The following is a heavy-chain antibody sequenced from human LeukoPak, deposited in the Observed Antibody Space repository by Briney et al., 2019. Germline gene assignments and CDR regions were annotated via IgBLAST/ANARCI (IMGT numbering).Heavy chain of an antibody. V-gene: IGHV3-30*04. J-gene: IGHJ4*01. CDR1: GFTFSAYV. CDR3: ARDGGYTGGWIYGAGDY. Sequence: GGSLRLSCAASGFTFSAYVMHWVRQAPGKGLECVAVISNDGNEKYYADSVKGRFSISRDNSKNTLYLQMSSLRTEDTAVYYCARDGGYTGGWIYGAGDYWGQGNLVTVSS. CDR2: ISNDGNEK. D-gene: IGHD2-8*02.